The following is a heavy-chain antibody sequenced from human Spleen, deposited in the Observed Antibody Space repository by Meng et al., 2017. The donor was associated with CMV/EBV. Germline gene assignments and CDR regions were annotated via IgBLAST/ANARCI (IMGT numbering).Heavy chain of an antibody. J-gene: IGHJ4*02. CDR2: IYWDDDK. CDR3: AHILAAGGYFDY. V-gene: IGHV2-5*02. D-gene: IGHD6-13*01. CDR1: GFSLSFGGVG. Sequence: QITLKESGPTLVEPTQTLALACSFSGFSLSFGGVGVAWIRQPPGKALEWLALIYWDDDKRYRPSLKTRLTITKDTSKHQVVLTMTNMDPVDTATYYCAHILAAGGYFDYWGRGTLVTVSS.